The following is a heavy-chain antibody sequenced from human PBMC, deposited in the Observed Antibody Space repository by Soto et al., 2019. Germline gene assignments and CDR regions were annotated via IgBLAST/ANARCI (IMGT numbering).Heavy chain of an antibody. CDR2: ISSSSSYK. J-gene: IGHJ4*02. CDR3: ARDIDYYDSSGYYRDY. D-gene: IGHD3-22*01. V-gene: IGHV3-21*01. Sequence: EVQLVESGGGLVKPGGSLRLSCAASGFTFSSYSMNWVRQAPGKGLEWVSSISSSSSYKYYADSVKGPFTISRDNAKNSLYLKMNSLRAEDTAVYYCARDIDYYDSSGYYRDYWGQGTLVTVSS. CDR1: GFTFSSYS.